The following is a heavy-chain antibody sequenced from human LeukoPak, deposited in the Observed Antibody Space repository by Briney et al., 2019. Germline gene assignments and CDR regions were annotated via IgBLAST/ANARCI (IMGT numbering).Heavy chain of an antibody. D-gene: IGHD3-16*01. Sequence: PGRSLRLSCEASGFSFISYGMHWVRQAPGKGLEWVAFISYDGNKQHYGDSVKGRFTLSRDDSRNTVYLQMNNLRVEDTAVYFCAKASWVSSADAVLWGQGTLVTVSS. CDR3: AKASWVSSADAVL. V-gene: IGHV3-33*08. CDR2: ISYDGNKQ. J-gene: IGHJ4*02. CDR1: GFSFISYG.